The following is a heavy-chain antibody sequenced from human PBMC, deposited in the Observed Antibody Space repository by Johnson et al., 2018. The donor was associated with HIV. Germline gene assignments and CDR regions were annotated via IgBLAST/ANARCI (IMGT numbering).Heavy chain of an antibody. CDR2: ISYDGSNK. CDR3: ARDLSGSSTVLSDAFDI. J-gene: IGHJ3*02. CDR1: GFTFSSYA. D-gene: IGHD1-26*01. V-gene: IGHV3-30*14. Sequence: QVQLVESGGGLIQPGGSLRLSCAASGFTFSSYAMHWVRQAPGKGLEWVAVISYDGSNKYYADSVKGRFTISRDNSKNTLYLQMNSLRAEDTAVYYCARDLSGSSTVLSDAFDIWGQGTMVTVSS.